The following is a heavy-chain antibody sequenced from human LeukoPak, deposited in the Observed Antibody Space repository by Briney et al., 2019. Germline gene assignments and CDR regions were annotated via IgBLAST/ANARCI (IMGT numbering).Heavy chain of an antibody. CDR2: IYYSGST. Sequence: SETLSLTCTVSGGSISSYYWSWIRQPPGKGLEWIGYIYYSGSTNYNPSLKSRVTISVDTSKNQFSLKLSSVTAADTAVYYCARGPHCSSTSCYRDYYYGMDVWGQGTTVTVSS. CDR3: ARGPHCSSTSCYRDYYYGMDV. D-gene: IGHD2-2*01. J-gene: IGHJ6*02. V-gene: IGHV4-59*01. CDR1: GGSISSYY.